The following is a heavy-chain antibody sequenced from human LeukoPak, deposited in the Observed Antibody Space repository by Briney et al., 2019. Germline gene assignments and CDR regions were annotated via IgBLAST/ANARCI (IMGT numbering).Heavy chain of an antibody. CDR1: GESSSVNY. J-gene: IGHJ4*02. CDR3: GRGPRGLGMAGTFDY. V-gene: IGHV4-34*01. D-gene: IGHD6-19*01. Sequence: SVTRSLTFAVKGESSSVNYWSWIRNRPGKGREWFGEINHSGSTNYNPSLNIRVTISVDASKNQFPLKLNSVTAADTAVYYCGRGPRGLGMAGTFDYWGQGTLVTVST. CDR2: INHSGST.